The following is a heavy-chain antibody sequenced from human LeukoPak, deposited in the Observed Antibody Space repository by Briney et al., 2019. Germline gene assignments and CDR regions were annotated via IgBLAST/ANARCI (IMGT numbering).Heavy chain of an antibody. CDR2: IYHSGST. Sequence: PSETLSLTCTVSGYSISSGYYWGWIRPPPGKGLEWIGSIYHSGSTYYNPSLKSRVTISVDTSKNQFSLKLSSVTAADTAVYYCTRGLSGTWPWYFDGWGQGTLVTVSS. D-gene: IGHD1-26*01. CDR3: TRGLSGTWPWYFDG. CDR1: GYSISSGYY. J-gene: IGHJ4*02. V-gene: IGHV4-38-2*02.